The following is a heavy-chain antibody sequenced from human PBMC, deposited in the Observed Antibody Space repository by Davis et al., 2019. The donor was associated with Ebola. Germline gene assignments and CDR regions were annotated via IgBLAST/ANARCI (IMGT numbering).Heavy chain of an antibody. J-gene: IGHJ3*02. V-gene: IGHV3-21*04. D-gene: IGHD3-22*01. CDR1: GFTFSNYA. CDR3: ARKIEI. CDR2: ISSSGTHT. Sequence: GESLKISCAASGFTFSNYAINWVCQAPGKGLEWVSVISSSGTHTYYADSVKGRFTISRDNAKNSLYLQMNSLRAEDTAVYYCARKIEIWGQGTMVTVSS.